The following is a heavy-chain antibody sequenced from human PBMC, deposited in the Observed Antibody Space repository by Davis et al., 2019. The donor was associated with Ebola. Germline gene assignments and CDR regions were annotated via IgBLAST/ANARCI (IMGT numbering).Heavy chain of an antibody. Sequence: ASVKVSCKASGYTFTSYYMHWVRQAPGQGLQWMGIINPSGGSTSYAQKFQGRVTMTEDPSTDTAYMELRSLSSEDTAVYYCATSPGYNHGFDDWGQGTLVTVSS. CDR1: GYTFTSYY. CDR2: INPSGGST. V-gene: IGHV1-46*01. CDR3: ATSPGYNHGFDD. D-gene: IGHD5-18*01. J-gene: IGHJ4*02.